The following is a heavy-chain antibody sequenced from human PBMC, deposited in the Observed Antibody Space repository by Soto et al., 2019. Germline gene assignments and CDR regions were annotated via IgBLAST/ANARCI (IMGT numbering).Heavy chain of an antibody. CDR1: GYTFIDYY. J-gene: IGHJ6*02. CDR2: VSPRSGGT. D-gene: IGHD1-26*01. CDR3: ARLLSGSYYKNYYYGMDV. V-gene: IGHV1-2*02. Sequence: ASVKVSCKASGYTFIDYYIHWVRQAPGQGLEWMGWVSPRSGGTNYAQKFLGRVTMTRDTSISTAYMELSRLRSDDTAVYYCARLLSGSYYKNYYYGMDVWGQGTTVTSP.